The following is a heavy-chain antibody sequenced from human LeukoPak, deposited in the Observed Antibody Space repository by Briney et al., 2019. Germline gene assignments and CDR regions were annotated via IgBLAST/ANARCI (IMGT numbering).Heavy chain of an antibody. D-gene: IGHD3-10*01. CDR1: GYTFTGYY. V-gene: IGHV1-2*02. Sequence: ASVKVSCKASGYTFTGYYMHWVRQAPGQGLEWMGWTNPNSGGTNYAQKFQGRVTRTRDTSISTAYMELSRLRSDDTAVYYCARAGWFGERRMDVWGKGTTVTVSS. CDR2: TNPNSGGT. J-gene: IGHJ6*04. CDR3: ARAGWFGERRMDV.